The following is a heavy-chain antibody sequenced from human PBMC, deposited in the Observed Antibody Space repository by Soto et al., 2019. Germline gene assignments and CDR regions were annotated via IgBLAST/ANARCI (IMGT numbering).Heavy chain of an antibody. V-gene: IGHV3-23*01. D-gene: IGHD6-13*01. CDR2: ITDSGGST. CDR3: AKDRSLSSSWYVDY. Sequence: PGGSLRLSCSASGFTFSSYAMSWVRQAPGKGLEWVSVITDSGGSTYYADSVKGRFTISRDNSKNTLYLQMNSLRAEDTAVYYCAKDRSLSSSWYVDYWGPGTLVTVSS. J-gene: IGHJ4*01. CDR1: GFTFSSYA.